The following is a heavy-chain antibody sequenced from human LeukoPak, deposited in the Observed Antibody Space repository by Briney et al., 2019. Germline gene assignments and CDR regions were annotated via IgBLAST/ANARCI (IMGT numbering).Heavy chain of an antibody. CDR3: ATALYYYYYYGMDV. J-gene: IGHJ6*02. Sequence: PGGSLRLSCAASGFTFSSYAMNWVRQAPGKGLEWVSGISGSGGSTYYADSVKGRFTISRDNSKNTLYLQMNSLRAEDTAAYYCATALYYYYYYGMDVWGQGTTVTVSS. CDR2: ISGSGGST. CDR1: GFTFSSYA. V-gene: IGHV3-23*01.